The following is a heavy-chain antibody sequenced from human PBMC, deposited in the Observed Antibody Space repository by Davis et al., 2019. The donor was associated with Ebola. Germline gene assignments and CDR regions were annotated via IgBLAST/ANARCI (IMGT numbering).Heavy chain of an antibody. Sequence: MPSETLSLTCTVSGGSISSYYWSWIRQPPGKGLEYIAYIHYTGSTNYNPALKSRVTISVDTSNNQFSLRLSSVTAADTAVYYCAGDSTEWGQGTLVTVSS. J-gene: IGHJ4*02. CDR3: AGDSTE. CDR1: GGSISSYY. D-gene: IGHD2/OR15-2a*01. CDR2: IHYTGST. V-gene: IGHV4-59*08.